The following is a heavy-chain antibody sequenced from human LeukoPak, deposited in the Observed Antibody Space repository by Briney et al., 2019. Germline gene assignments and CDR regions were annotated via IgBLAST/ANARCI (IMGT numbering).Heavy chain of an antibody. J-gene: IGHJ5*02. CDR3: AREGTIFGVVITSNWFDP. CDR1: GYTFTGYY. Sequence: ASVKVSCKASGYTFTGYYLHWVRQAPGQGFEWMGWINPNSGGTNYAQKFQGRVTMTRDTSISTAYMELSRLRSDDTAVYYCAREGTIFGVVITSNWFDPWGQGTLVTVSS. V-gene: IGHV1-2*02. CDR2: INPNSGGT. D-gene: IGHD3-3*01.